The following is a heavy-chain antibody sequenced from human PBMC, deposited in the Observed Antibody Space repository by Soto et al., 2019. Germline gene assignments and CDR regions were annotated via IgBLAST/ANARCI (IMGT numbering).Heavy chain of an antibody. V-gene: IGHV3-9*01. CDR1: GLNFDDFA. D-gene: IGHD3-3*01. Sequence: QPVGSLRLSCVGTGLNFDDFAMHWVRQVPGKGLEWVSGITWNSRVLAYADSVKGRFTISRDNARNSLYLQMDSLRDEDTALYYCAKGRYDFWSPYYFDSCGQRTLVTVSS. CDR2: ITWNSRVL. CDR3: AKGRYDFWSPYYFDS. J-gene: IGHJ4*02.